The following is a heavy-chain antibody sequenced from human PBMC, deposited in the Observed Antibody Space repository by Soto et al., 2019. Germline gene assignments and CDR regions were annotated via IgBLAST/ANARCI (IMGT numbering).Heavy chain of an antibody. J-gene: IGHJ5*02. V-gene: IGHV3-23*01. CDR3: AKDLGEYYDFWSGPNWFDP. Sequence: EVQLLESGGGLVQPGGSLRLSCAASGFTFSSYAMSWVRQAPGKGLEWVSAISGSGGSTYYADSVKGRFTISRDNSKNTLYLQMNSLRAVDTAVYYCAKDLGEYYDFWSGPNWFDPWGQGTLVTVSS. CDR1: GFTFSSYA. D-gene: IGHD3-3*01. CDR2: ISGSGGST.